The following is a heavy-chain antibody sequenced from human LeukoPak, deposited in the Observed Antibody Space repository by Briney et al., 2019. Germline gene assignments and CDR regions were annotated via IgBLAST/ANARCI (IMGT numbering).Heavy chain of an antibody. CDR2: ISAYNGNT. V-gene: IGHV1-18*04. CDR1: GYTFTSYG. J-gene: IGHJ5*02. CDR3: ARGGYDYGLAGWFDP. D-gene: IGHD4-17*01. Sequence: ASVKVSCKASGYTFTSYGISWVRQAPGQGLEWMGWISAYNGNTNYAQKLQGRVTMTTDTSTSTAYMELRSLRSDDTAVYCCARGGYDYGLAGWFDPWGQGTLVTVSS.